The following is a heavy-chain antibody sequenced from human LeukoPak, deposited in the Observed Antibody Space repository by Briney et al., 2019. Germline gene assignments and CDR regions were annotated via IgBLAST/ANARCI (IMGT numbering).Heavy chain of an antibody. CDR2: IKQDGSEK. CDR3: GGGNGPWIKLWLRGGGYFDY. D-gene: IGHD5-18*01. V-gene: IGHV3-7*03. Sequence: PGGSLRLSCAASGFTFSSYWMSWVRQAPGKGLEWVANIKQDGSEKYYVDSVKGRFTISRDNAKNSLYLQMNSLRAEDTAVYYWGGGNGPWIKLWLRGGGYFDYWGQGTLVTVSS. CDR1: GFTFSSYW. J-gene: IGHJ4*02.